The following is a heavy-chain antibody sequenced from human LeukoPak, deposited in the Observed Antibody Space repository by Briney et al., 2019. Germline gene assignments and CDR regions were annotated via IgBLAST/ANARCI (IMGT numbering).Heavy chain of an antibody. CDR1: GFTLSNSA. Sequence: GGSLRLSCAASGFTLSNSAMSWVRQAPGKGLEWVSNISGSGSGGSTYYADSVKGRFTISRDNSKNTLYLQMNSLRAEDTAVYYCARDIAMVLSYYYYYMDVWGKGTTVTISS. D-gene: IGHD5-18*01. CDR2: ISGSGSGGST. CDR3: ARDIAMVLSYYYYYMDV. V-gene: IGHV3-23*01. J-gene: IGHJ6*03.